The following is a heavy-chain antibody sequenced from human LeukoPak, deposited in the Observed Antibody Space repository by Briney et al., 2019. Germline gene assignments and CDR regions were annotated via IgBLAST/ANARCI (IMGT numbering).Heavy chain of an antibody. J-gene: IGHJ5*02. CDR1: GFAFGVHA. CDR2: ICSGADL. CDR3: ANDWTPHKRVYGCLDA. V-gene: IGHV3-23*01. D-gene: IGHD3-10*01. Sequence: PPGGSLRLSCVGSGFAFGVHAMSWIRQAPGKGPEWVATICSGADLFYAASLKGRFTISRDDPRNKVWLQMNSMRAEDTALYYCANDWTPHKRVYGCLDAWGQGTQVTVSS.